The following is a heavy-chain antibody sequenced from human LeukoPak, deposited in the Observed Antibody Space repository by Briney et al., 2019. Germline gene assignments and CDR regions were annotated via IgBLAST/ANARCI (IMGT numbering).Heavy chain of an antibody. D-gene: IGHD3-22*01. CDR1: GGTFSSYA. Sequence: SVKVSCKASGGTFSSYAISWVRQAPGQGLEWMGRIIPIFGTANYAQKFQGRVTITTDESTSTAYMELRSLRSEDTAVYYCTTGPHYDSSGFYYMRKYENFDIWGQGTMVTVSS. CDR3: TTGPHYDSSGFYYMRKYENFDI. CDR2: IIPIFGTA. J-gene: IGHJ3*02. V-gene: IGHV1-69*05.